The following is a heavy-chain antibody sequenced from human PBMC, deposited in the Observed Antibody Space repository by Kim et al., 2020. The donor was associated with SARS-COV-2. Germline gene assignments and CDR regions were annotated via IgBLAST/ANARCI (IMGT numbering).Heavy chain of an antibody. V-gene: IGHV1-69*13. D-gene: IGHD4-17*01. CDR1: GGTFSSYA. Sequence: SVKVSCKASGGTFSSYAISWVRQAPGQGLEWMGGIIPIFGTANYAQKFQGRVTITADESTSTAYMELSSLRSEDTAVYYCARPTTVVTPDAFDIWGQGTMVTVSS. CDR3: ARPTTVVTPDAFDI. CDR2: IIPIFGTA. J-gene: IGHJ3*02.